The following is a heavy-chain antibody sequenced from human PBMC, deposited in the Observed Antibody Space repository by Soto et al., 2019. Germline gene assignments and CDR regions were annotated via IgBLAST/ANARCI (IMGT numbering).Heavy chain of an antibody. CDR1: GFTFSSYW. CDR2: IKQDGSEK. CDR3: ARDQRITIFGVVITYYMDV. V-gene: IGHV3-7*01. J-gene: IGHJ6*03. D-gene: IGHD3-3*01. Sequence: GGSLRLSCAASGFTFSSYWMSWVRQAPGKGLEWVANIKQDGSEKYYVDSVKGRFTISRDNAKNSLYLQMNSLRAEDTAVYYCARDQRITIFGVVITYYMDVWGKGTTVTVSS.